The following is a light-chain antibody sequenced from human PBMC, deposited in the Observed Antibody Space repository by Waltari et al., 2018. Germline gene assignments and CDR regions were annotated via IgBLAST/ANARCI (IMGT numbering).Light chain of an antibody. CDR2: EDS. CDR1: RSDVGRYDL. J-gene: IGLJ3*02. V-gene: IGLV2-23*01. CDR3: CSYADSRTWV. Sequence: QSALTQSASVSGSPGQSITISCTGSRSDVGRYDLVSWYQHHPDKAPQVIIFEDSKRPSGVSNRFSGSKSGNTASLTISGLQAEDEADYYCCSYADSRTWVFGGGTKLTVL.